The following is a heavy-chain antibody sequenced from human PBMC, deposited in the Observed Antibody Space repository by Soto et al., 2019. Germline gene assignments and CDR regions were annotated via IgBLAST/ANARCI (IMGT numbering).Heavy chain of an antibody. J-gene: IGHJ6*03. CDR1: GYTFTSYG. CDR3: ARLGCSGGSCYSGLRYYMDV. D-gene: IGHD2-15*01. V-gene: IGHV1-18*01. Sequence: ASVKVSCKASGYTFTSYGISWVRQAPGQGLEWMGWISAYNGNTNYAQKLQGRVTMTTDTSTSTAYMELRSLRSDDTAVYYCARLGCSGGSCYSGLRYYMDVWGKGTTVTVSS. CDR2: ISAYNGNT.